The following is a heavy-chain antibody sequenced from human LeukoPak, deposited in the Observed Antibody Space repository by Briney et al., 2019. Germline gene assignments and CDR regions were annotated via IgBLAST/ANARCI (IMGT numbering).Heavy chain of an antibody. D-gene: IGHD5-18*01. V-gene: IGHV3-7*01. Sequence: GGSLRLSCAASGFTFSSYWMSWVRQAPGRGLEWVANIKQDGSEKYYVDSVKGRFTISRDNAKNSLYLQTNSLRAEDTAVYYCARAPYSYGSLYFDYWGQGTLVTVSS. J-gene: IGHJ4*02. CDR1: GFTFSSYW. CDR3: ARAPYSYGSLYFDY. CDR2: IKQDGSEK.